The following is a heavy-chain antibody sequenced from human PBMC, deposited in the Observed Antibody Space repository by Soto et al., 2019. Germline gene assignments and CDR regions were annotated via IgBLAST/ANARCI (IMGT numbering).Heavy chain of an antibody. CDR3: AKGNSWSPALVLDI. V-gene: IGHV3-23*01. Sequence: GESLKISCAASGFTFRSYAMNWVRQAPGKGLEWVSAISGSAGSTYYAESVKGRFTISRDTSKNTLNQQMKSMRAEDTAVYYCAKGNSWSPALVLDIWGQGTMVTVSS. CDR2: ISGSAGST. CDR1: GFTFRSYA. J-gene: IGHJ3*02. D-gene: IGHD1-7*01.